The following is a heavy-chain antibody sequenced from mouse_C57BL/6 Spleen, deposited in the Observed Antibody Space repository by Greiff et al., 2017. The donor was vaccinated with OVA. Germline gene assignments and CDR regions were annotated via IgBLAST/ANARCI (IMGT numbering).Heavy chain of an antibody. CDR1: GFTFSSYG. Sequence: EVKVVESGGDLVKPGGSLKLSCAASGFTFSSYGMSWVRQTPDKRLEWVATISSGGSYTYYPDSVKGRFTISRDNAKNTLYLQMSSLKSEDTAMYYCARHDGSSYRYYDMDDWGQGTSVTVSS. V-gene: IGHV5-6*01. CDR3: ARHDGSSYRYYDMDD. CDR2: ISSGGSYT. J-gene: IGHJ4*01. D-gene: IGHD1-1*01.